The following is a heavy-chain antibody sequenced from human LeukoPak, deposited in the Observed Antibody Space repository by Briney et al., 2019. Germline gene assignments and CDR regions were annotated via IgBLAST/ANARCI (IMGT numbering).Heavy chain of an antibody. CDR1: GFTFSSYW. CDR3: ARKYCSSTSCLFDY. Sequence: GGSLRLSCAASGFTFSSYWMTWVRQAPGKGLEWVANIKEDGSEKYYVDSVKGRFTISRDNAKNSVYLQMNSLRAEDTAVYYCARKYCSSTSCLFDYWGQGTLVTVSS. D-gene: IGHD2-2*01. J-gene: IGHJ4*02. CDR2: IKEDGSEK. V-gene: IGHV3-7*02.